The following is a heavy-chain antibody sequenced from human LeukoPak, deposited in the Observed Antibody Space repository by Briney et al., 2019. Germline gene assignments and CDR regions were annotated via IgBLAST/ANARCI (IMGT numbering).Heavy chain of an antibody. Sequence: GESLQISCKGSGYSFTSYWISWVRQMPGKGLEWMGRIDPSDSYTNYSPSFQGHVTISADKSISTAYLQWSSLKASDTAMYYCARRPPRSGGSYGMDVWGQGTTVTVSS. D-gene: IGHD2-15*01. CDR3: ARRPPRSGGSYGMDV. J-gene: IGHJ6*02. V-gene: IGHV5-10-1*01. CDR1: GYSFTSYW. CDR2: IDPSDSYT.